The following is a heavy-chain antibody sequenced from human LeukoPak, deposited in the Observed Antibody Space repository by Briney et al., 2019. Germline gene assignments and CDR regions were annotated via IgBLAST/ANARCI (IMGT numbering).Heavy chain of an antibody. CDR1: GDSVSSNSAA. Sequence: SQTLSLTCAISGDSVSSNSAAWNWIRQSPSRGLEWLGRTYYRSKWYNDYAVSVKSRITINPDTSKNQFSLQLSSVTREDTAVYYCVRGEVAGFRAAFDIWGQGTMVTVSS. J-gene: IGHJ3*02. V-gene: IGHV6-1*01. CDR3: VRGEVAGFRAAFDI. D-gene: IGHD6-19*01. CDR2: TYYRSKWYN.